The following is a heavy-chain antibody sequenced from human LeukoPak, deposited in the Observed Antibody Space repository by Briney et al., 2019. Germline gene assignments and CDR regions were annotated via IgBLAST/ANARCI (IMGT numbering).Heavy chain of an antibody. D-gene: IGHD6-19*01. J-gene: IGHJ4*02. CDR1: GDSISNSMYQ. Sequence: SETLSLTCTVSGDSISNSMYQWGWIRQPPGKGLEWIASIYYYGSTYYNPSLKSRVTISVDTSKNQFSLKLSSVTAADTAVYYCARRIAVAGHYFDYWGQGTLVTVSS. CDR3: ARRIAVAGHYFDY. V-gene: IGHV4-39*01. CDR2: IYYYGST.